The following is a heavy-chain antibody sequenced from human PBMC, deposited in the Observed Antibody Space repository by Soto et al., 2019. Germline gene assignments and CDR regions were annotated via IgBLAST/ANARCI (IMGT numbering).Heavy chain of an antibody. CDR2: IYYSGST. V-gene: IGHV4-39*01. CDR1: GGSISSSSYY. Sequence: SETLSLTCTVSGGSISSSSYYWGWIRQPPGKGLEWIGSIYYSGSTYYNPSLKSRVTISVDTSKNQFSLKLSSVTATDTAVYYCARHIGVVAASKRWFDPWGQGTLVTVSS. J-gene: IGHJ5*02. D-gene: IGHD2-15*01. CDR3: ARHIGVVAASKRWFDP.